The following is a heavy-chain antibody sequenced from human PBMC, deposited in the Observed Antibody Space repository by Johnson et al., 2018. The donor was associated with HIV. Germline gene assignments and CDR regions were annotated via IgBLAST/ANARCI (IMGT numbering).Heavy chain of an antibody. CDR3: TRRSPYDAFDI. CDR1: GFTFSSYD. J-gene: IGHJ3*02. Sequence: EVQLVESGGDLVQPGKSLRLSCAASGFTFSSYDMHWVRQAPGKGLESVSVVYSGGTTHYADSVKGRSTISRDNSKNTLYLQMNSLRAEDTAVYYCTRRSPYDAFDIWGQGTMVTVSS. V-gene: IGHV3-66*02. CDR2: VYSGGTT.